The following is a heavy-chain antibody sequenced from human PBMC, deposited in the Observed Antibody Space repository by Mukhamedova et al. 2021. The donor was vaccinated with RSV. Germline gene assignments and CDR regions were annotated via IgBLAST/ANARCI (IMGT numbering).Heavy chain of an antibody. CDR3: ARVRGGRCSSTSCYTPGSYYMDV. D-gene: IGHD2-2*02. Sequence: GQGLEWMGGIIPIFGTANYAQKFQGRVTITADKSMSTAYMELSSLRSEDTAVYYCARVRGGRCSSTSCYTPGSYYMDVWGKGTTV. V-gene: IGHV1-69*06. CDR2: IIPIFGTA. J-gene: IGHJ6*03.